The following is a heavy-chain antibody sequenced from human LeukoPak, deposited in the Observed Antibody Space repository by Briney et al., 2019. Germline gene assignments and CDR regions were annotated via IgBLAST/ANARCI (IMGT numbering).Heavy chain of an antibody. CDR3: AGDHYYDSSGYYLDNY. Sequence: GGSLRLSCAASGFTFSSYGMSWVRQAPGKGLEWVSAISGSGGSTYYADSVKARFTISRDNSKNTLYLQMNSLRAEDTAVYYCAGDHYYDSSGYYLDNYWGQGTLVTVSS. CDR2: ISGSGGST. D-gene: IGHD3-22*01. V-gene: IGHV3-23*01. J-gene: IGHJ4*02. CDR1: GFTFSSYG.